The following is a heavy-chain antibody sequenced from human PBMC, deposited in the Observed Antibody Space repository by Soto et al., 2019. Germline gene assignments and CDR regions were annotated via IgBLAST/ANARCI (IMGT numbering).Heavy chain of an antibody. Sequence: ETLSLSCDGSGVSFTSNNWWTWVRQPPGQGLEWIGEIYRTGSTNYNPSLKSRVTISLDKSENQFSLKVTSLTAADTAVYYRASRDPGTSVDYWGQGTLVTVSS. CDR3: ASRDPGTSVDY. J-gene: IGHJ4*02. CDR2: IYRTGST. V-gene: IGHV4-4*02. CDR1: GVSFTSNNW. D-gene: IGHD1-7*01.